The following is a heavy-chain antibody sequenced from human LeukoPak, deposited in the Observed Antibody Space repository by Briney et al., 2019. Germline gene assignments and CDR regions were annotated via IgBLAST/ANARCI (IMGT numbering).Heavy chain of an antibody. D-gene: IGHD7-27*01. Sequence: ASVKVSCKASGYTFTSYGISWVRQAPGQGLEWMGWISAYNGNTNYAQKLQGRVTMTTDTSTSTAYMELRSLRSDDTAVYYCARDWGYYCYYYYMDVWGKGTTVTVSS. J-gene: IGHJ6*03. V-gene: IGHV1-18*01. CDR1: GYTFTSYG. CDR3: ARDWGYYCYYYYMDV. CDR2: ISAYNGNT.